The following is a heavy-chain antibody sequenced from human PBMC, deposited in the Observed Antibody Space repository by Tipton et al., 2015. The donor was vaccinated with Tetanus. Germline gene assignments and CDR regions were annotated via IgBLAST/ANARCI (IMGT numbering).Heavy chain of an antibody. CDR3: PISGALLWSPKHYYYYGLDV. CDR1: GFTFSDYG. V-gene: IGHV3-30*03. CDR2: LSFDGTNE. J-gene: IGHJ6*02. D-gene: IGHD7-27*01. Sequence: QLVQSGGGVVQSGRSLRLSCAASGFTFSDYGMHWVRQAPGKGLEWVAVLSFDGTNEDYADSVKGRFTISRDNSKNTLFLKMNSRSPAASAFYYCPISGALLWSPKHYYYYGLDVLGQGTTVSVSS.